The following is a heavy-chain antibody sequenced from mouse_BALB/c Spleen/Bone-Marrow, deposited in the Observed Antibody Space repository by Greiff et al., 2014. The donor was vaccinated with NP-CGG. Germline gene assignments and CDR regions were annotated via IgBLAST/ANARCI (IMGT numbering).Heavy chain of an antibody. CDR2: IYPGDGDT. J-gene: IGHJ2*01. D-gene: IGHD4-1*01. CDR3: AREGSLTGSYFDY. V-gene: IGHV1-80*01. Sequence: QVQLQQSGAELVRPGSSVKISCKASGYAFSSYWMNWVKQRPGQGLEWIGQIYPGDGDTNYNGNFKDKATLTTDKSSTTAYMQLSSLTSKDSAADYCAREGSLTGSYFDYWGQGTTLTVSS. CDR1: GYAFSSYW.